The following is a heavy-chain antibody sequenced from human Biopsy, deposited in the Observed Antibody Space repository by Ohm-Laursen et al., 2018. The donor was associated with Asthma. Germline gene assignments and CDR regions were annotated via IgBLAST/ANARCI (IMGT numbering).Heavy chain of an antibody. CDR1: GFTFSSYG. CDR3: ASQSSGPDFWSGYYYFDY. CDR2: ISYDGSNK. D-gene: IGHD3-3*01. V-gene: IGHV3-30*03. Sequence: SLRLSCAALGFTFSSYGMHWVRQAPGKGLEWVAVISYDGSNKYYADSVKGRFTISRDNSKNTLYLQMNSLRAEDTAVYYCASQSSGPDFWSGYYYFDYWGQGTLVTVSS. J-gene: IGHJ4*02.